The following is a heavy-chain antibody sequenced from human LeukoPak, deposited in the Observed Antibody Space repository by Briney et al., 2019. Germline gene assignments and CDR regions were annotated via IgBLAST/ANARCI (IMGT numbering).Heavy chain of an antibody. CDR1: GFTFSSYE. V-gene: IGHV3-48*03. Sequence: PGGSLRLSCAASGFTFSSYEMNWVRQARGKGLEWVSYISSSGSTIYYADSVKGRFTISRDNAKNSLYLQMNSLRAEDSAVYYCARGRYSSSWYADYWGQGTLVTVSS. J-gene: IGHJ4*02. CDR2: ISSSGSTI. CDR3: ARGRYSSSWYADY. D-gene: IGHD6-13*01.